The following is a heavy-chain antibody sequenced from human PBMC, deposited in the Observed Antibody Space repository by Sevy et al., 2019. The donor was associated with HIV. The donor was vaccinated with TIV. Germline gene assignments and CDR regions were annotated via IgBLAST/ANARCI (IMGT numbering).Heavy chain of an antibody. V-gene: IGHV3-7*01. J-gene: IGHJ4*02. D-gene: IGHD3-10*01. Sequence: GGSLRLSCAASGFTFSSYWMTWVRQAPGKGLQWVANIKHDGSEKYYVDSVQGRFTVSRDNAKNSLYLQMNSLRAEDTAVYYCARNAAGGHLHVYWGQGTLVTVSS. CDR3: ARNAAGGHLHVY. CDR2: IKHDGSEK. CDR1: GFTFSSYW.